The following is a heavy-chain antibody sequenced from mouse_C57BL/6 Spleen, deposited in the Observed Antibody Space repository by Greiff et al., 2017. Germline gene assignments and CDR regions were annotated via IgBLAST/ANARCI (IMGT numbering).Heavy chain of an antibody. Sequence: EVKLVESGGGLVQPGGSLKLYCAASGFTFSDYYMYWVRQTPEKRLEWVAYISNGGGSNYYPDTVKGRVTISRDNAKNTLYLQMIRLKSEDTAMYYCARPHYYGSSYPNWYFDVGGTGTTVTVSS. CDR2: ISNGGGSN. CDR3: ARPHYYGSSYPNWYFDV. V-gene: IGHV5-12*01. D-gene: IGHD1-1*01. J-gene: IGHJ1*03. CDR1: GFTFSDYY.